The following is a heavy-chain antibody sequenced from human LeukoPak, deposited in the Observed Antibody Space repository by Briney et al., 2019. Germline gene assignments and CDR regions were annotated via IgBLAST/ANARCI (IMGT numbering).Heavy chain of an antibody. CDR1: GFTFSSYG. D-gene: IGHD2-2*01. J-gene: IGHJ5*02. CDR2: IRYDGSNK. Sequence: GGSLRLSCAASGFTFSSYGMHWVRQAPGKGLEWVAFIRYDGSNKYYADSVKGRFTISRDNSKNTLYLQMNGLRAEDTAVYYCAKARWYCSSTSCSNWFDPWGQGTLVTVSS. CDR3: AKARWYCSSTSCSNWFDP. V-gene: IGHV3-30*02.